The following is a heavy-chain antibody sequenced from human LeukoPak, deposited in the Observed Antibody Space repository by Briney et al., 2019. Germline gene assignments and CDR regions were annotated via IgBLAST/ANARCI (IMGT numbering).Heavy chain of an antibody. Sequence: GASVAVSCMAFGYTFTGYYMLWVRQAPGQGLEWMGWINPNSGGTNYAQKFQGRVTMTRDTSISTAYMELSRLRSDDTAVYYCASARSEWELPSLDYWGQGTLVTVSS. CDR2: INPNSGGT. CDR1: GYTFTGYY. CDR3: ASARSEWELPSLDY. D-gene: IGHD1-26*01. V-gene: IGHV1-2*02. J-gene: IGHJ4*02.